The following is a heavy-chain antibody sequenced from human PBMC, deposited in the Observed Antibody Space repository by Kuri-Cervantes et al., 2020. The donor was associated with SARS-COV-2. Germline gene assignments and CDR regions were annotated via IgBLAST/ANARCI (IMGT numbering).Heavy chain of an antibody. CDR2: INPSGSST. V-gene: IGHV1-46*01. Sequence: GGSLRLSCKASGYTFTSYYMHWVRQAPGQGLEWMGIINPSGSSTSYAQKFQGRVTITADESTSTAYMELSSLRSEDTAVYYCANTRNWFDPWGQGPLVTVSS. CDR1: GYTFTSYY. J-gene: IGHJ5*02. CDR3: ANTRNWFDP.